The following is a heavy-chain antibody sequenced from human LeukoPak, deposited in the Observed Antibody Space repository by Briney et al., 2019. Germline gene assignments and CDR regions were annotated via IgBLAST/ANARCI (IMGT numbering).Heavy chain of an antibody. CDR1: GYSFTSYW. CDR2: IYPGDSDT. J-gene: IGHJ4*02. CDR3: ARGRTRQSIAVAGYYFDY. D-gene: IGHD6-19*01. V-gene: IGHV5-51*01. Sequence: GESLKISCKGSGYSFTSYWIGWVRPMPGKGLEWMGIIYPGDSDTRYSPSFQGQVTISADKSISTAYLQWSSLKASDTAMYYCARGRTRQSIAVAGYYFDYWGQGTLVTVSS.